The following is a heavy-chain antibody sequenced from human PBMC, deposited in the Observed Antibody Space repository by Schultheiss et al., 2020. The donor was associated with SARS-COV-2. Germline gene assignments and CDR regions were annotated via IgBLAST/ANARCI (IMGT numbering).Heavy chain of an antibody. J-gene: IGHJ6*02. CDR2: IYHSGST. CDR1: GGSISSYY. Sequence: SETLSLTCTVSGGSISSYYWSWIRQPPGKGLEWIGEIYHSGSTNYNPSLKSRVTISVDTSKNQFSLKLSSVTAADTAVYYCARASGWKLLYYYYYGMDVWGQGTTVTVSS. CDR3: ARASGWKLLYYYYYGMDV. D-gene: IGHD6-19*01. V-gene: IGHV4-59*01.